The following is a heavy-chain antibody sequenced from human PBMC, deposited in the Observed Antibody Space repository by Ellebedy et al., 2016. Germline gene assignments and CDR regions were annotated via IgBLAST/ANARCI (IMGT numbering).Heavy chain of an antibody. J-gene: IGHJ5*02. V-gene: IGHV3-23*01. CDR3: ARGVGSGWFDP. D-gene: IGHD2-15*01. CDR2: IGASGSGT. CDR1: GFTFKHYA. Sequence: GGSLRLSCAASGFTFKHYAMSWVRQVPGKGLAWISSIGASGSGTYYADSVKGRFTISRDNSKNTLYLQMNSLRAEDTAVYYCARGVGSGWFDPWGQGTLVTVSS.